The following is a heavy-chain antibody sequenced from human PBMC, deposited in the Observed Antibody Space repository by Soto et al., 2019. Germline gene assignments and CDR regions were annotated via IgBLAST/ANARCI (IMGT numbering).Heavy chain of an antibody. CDR2: IYPGDSDT. D-gene: IGHD2-15*01. Sequence: EEQLVQSGAEVKKPGESLKISCKGSGYSFSNYWIGWVRQMPGKGLEWMGIIYPGDSDTRYSPFFQGQVTISADKSISTAYLQWSSLKASDTAIYFCARLEQETKLLGWFDPWGQGTLVTVSS. J-gene: IGHJ5*02. V-gene: IGHV5-51*01. CDR3: ARLEQETKLLGWFDP. CDR1: GYSFSNYW.